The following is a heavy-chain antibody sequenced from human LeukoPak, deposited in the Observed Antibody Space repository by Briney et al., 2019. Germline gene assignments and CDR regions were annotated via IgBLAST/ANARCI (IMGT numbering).Heavy chain of an antibody. D-gene: IGHD6-19*01. CDR3: ARVPWQWLDQDY. J-gene: IGHJ4*02. CDR1: GFTFSSYS. Sequence: PGGSLRLSCAASGFTFSSYSMNWVRQAPGKGLEWVSSISSSSSYIYYADSVKGRFTTSRDNAKNSLYLQMNSLRAEDTAVYYCARVPWQWLDQDYWGQGTLVTVSS. CDR2: ISSSSSYI. V-gene: IGHV3-21*01.